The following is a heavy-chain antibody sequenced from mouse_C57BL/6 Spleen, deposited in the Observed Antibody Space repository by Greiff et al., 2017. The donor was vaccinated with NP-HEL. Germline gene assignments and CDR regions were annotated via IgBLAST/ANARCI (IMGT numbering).Heavy chain of an antibody. V-gene: IGHV5-17*01. J-gene: IGHJ3*01. CDR3: ARGEDGYYGFAY. Sequence: EVMLVESGGGLVKPGGSLKLSCAASGFTFSDYGMHWVRQAPEKGLEWVAYISSGSSTIYYADTVKGRFTISRDNAKTTLFLQMTSLRSEDTAMYYCARGEDGYYGFAYWGQGTLVTVSA. CDR2: ISSGSSTI. D-gene: IGHD2-3*01. CDR1: GFTFSDYG.